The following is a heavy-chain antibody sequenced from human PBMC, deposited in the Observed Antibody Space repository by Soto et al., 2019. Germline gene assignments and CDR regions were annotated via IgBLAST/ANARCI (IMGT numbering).Heavy chain of an antibody. Sequence: EVHLLESGGGLVQRGGSLRLSCAVSGFTFSNYAMSWVRQAPGKGLEGVTSISGSGARTNYADTVKGRITTSRDKSKNTLFLQVSSLRDEDTAVDYCAMGDSYYDFGIECWGQGTVVTVSS. CDR1: GFTFSNYA. D-gene: IGHD3-3*01. J-gene: IGHJ4*02. CDR2: ISGSGART. CDR3: AMGDSYYDFGIEC. V-gene: IGHV3-23*01.